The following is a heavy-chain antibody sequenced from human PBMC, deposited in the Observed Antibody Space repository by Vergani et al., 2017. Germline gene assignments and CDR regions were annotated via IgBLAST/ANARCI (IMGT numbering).Heavy chain of an antibody. Sequence: EVQLLESGGGLVQPGGSLRLSCAASGFTFSSYAMSWVRQAPGKGLEWVSAISGSGGSTYYADSVKGRFPISRDNSKNTLYLQMNSLRAEDTAVYYCAKDLYCSGGSCYLGGWFDPWGQGTLVTVSS. CDR1: GFTFSSYA. V-gene: IGHV3-23*01. J-gene: IGHJ5*02. D-gene: IGHD2-15*01. CDR2: ISGSGGST. CDR3: AKDLYCSGGSCYLGGWFDP.